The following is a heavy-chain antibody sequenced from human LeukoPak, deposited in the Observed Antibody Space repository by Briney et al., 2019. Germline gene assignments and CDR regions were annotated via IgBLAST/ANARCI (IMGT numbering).Heavy chain of an antibody. CDR2: FCGGGIST. D-gene: IGHD4-17*01. Sequence: PGSSLRLSCAASGFFFSNYAMRWVRQAPGKGLEWVSAFCGGGISTTNADSVTGRLTISRDKSKNTRYLQMNSLRVEDTAVYYCAKDAGDYVPFIYYFDYWGQGTLVTVSS. V-gene: IGHV3-23*01. CDR3: AKDAGDYVPFIYYFDY. CDR1: GFFFSNYA. J-gene: IGHJ4*02.